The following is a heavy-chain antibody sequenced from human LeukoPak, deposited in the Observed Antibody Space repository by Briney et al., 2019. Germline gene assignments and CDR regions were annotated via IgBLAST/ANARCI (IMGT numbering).Heavy chain of an antibody. V-gene: IGHV4-34*01. CDR3: ARRGYRNWFDP. CDR1: GGSFSGYY. CDR2: INHSGST. D-gene: IGHD5-18*01. Sequence: PSETLSLTCAVYGGSFSGYYWSLIRQPPGKGLEWIGEINHSGSTNYNPSLKSRVTISVDTSKNQFSLKLSSVTAADTAVYYCARRGYRNWFDPWGQGTLVTVSS. J-gene: IGHJ5*02.